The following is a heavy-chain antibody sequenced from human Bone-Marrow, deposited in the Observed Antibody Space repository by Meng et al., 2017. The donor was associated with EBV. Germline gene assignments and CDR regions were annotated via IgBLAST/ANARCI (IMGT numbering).Heavy chain of an antibody. D-gene: IGHD2-21*01. CDR1: GFSLVNLGVG. Sequence: LKIARLACLTPTQPLALPCPFSGFSLVNLGVGVGWIRQPPGEALDCLAFIFLDEEKRYSPSLKSRLTSTKDTSIQQVVLTMTNMDPVDTATYYCAHRRDYSYFDYWGQGTLVTVSS. V-gene: IGHV2-5*02. J-gene: IGHJ4*02. CDR2: IFLDEEK. CDR3: AHRRDYSYFDY.